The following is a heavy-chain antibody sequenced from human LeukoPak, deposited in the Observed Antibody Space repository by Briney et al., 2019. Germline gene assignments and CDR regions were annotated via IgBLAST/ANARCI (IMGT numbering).Heavy chain of an antibody. J-gene: IGHJ4*02. Sequence: ASVKVSCKASGYTFTDYYMHWVRQAPGQGLEWMGWINPNSGNTGYAQKFQGRVTITRNTSISTAYMELSSLRSEDTAVYYCARVGRAYYYDSSGYYYAYWGQGTLVTVSS. CDR2: INPNSGNT. D-gene: IGHD3-22*01. CDR3: ARVGRAYYYDSSGYYYAY. CDR1: GYTFTDYY. V-gene: IGHV1-8*03.